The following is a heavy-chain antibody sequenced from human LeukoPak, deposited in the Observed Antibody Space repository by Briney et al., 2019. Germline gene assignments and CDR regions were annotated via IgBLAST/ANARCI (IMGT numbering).Heavy chain of an antibody. Sequence: GASVKVPCKASGYTFISYYMHWVRQAPGQGLEWMGIINPSGGSTTYAQMFQGRVILTRDTSTRTVYMELYSLRSEDTAVYYCAKGGRDYGDSSGTDWGQGTLVTVSS. CDR2: INPSGGST. J-gene: IGHJ4*02. V-gene: IGHV1-46*01. D-gene: IGHD4-23*01. CDR1: GYTFISYY. CDR3: AKGGRDYGDSSGTD.